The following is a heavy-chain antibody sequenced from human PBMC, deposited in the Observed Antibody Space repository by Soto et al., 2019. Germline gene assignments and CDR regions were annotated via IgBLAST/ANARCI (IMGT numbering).Heavy chain of an antibody. J-gene: IGHJ4*02. CDR1: GFTFSSYA. D-gene: IGHD3-22*01. CDR3: ATYYDSSGHFDY. CDR2: ISGSGGST. Sequence: GGSLRLSCAASGFTFSSYAMSWVRQAPGKGLEWVSAISGSGGSTYYADSVKGRFTISRDNSKNTLYLQMNSLRAEDTAVYYCATYYDSSGHFDYWGQGTLVTVSS. V-gene: IGHV3-23*01.